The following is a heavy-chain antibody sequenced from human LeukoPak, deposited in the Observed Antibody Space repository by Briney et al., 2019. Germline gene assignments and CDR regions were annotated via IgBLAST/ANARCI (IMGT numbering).Heavy chain of an antibody. CDR3: AKANNWDCSGGSCYWGGAFDI. Sequence: GGSLRLSCAASGFTFSSYGMHWVRQAPGKGLEWVAVISYDGSNKYYADSVKGRFTISRDNAKNSLYLQMNSLRAEDTALYYCAKANNWDCSGGSCYWGGAFDIWGQGTMVTVSS. CDR1: GFTFSSYG. CDR2: ISYDGSNK. V-gene: IGHV3-30*18. J-gene: IGHJ3*02. D-gene: IGHD2-15*01.